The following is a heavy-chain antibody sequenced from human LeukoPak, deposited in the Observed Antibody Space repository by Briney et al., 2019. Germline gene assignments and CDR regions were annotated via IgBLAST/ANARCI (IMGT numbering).Heavy chain of an antibody. J-gene: IGHJ3*02. V-gene: IGHV1-46*01. CDR3: AREGSGTFLAFDI. CDR1: GYTFTSYY. Sequence: ASVKVSCKASGYTFTSYYMHWVRHAPGQGLEWMGIINPSGGSTSYAQKFQGRVTMTRDTSTSTVYMELSSLRSEDTAVYYCAREGSGTFLAFDIWGQGTMVTVSS. D-gene: IGHD3-10*01. CDR2: INPSGGST.